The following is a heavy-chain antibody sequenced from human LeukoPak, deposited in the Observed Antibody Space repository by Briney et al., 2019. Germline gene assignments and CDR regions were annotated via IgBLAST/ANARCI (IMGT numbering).Heavy chain of an antibody. CDR1: GFTFSSYE. J-gene: IGHJ3*02. Sequence: GGSRRLSCAASGFTFSSYEMNWVRQAPGKGLEGVSYISSCGSTIYYADSVKGRFTISRDNAKNSLYLQMNSLRAEDTAVYYCARGGCSSTSCYMWNARGAFDIWGQGTMVTVSS. D-gene: IGHD2-2*02. V-gene: IGHV3-48*03. CDR2: ISSCGSTI. CDR3: ARGGCSSTSCYMWNARGAFDI.